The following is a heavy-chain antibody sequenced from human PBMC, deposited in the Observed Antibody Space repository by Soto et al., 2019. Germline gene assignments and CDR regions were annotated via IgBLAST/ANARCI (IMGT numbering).Heavy chain of an antibody. CDR2: IYYSGST. Sequence: QVQLQESGPGLVKPSQTLSLTCTVSGGSISSGGYYWSWIRQHPGKVLEWIGYIYYSGSTYYNPSLKSPVTISVDTSKNQFSLKLSSVTAEDTAVYYCARGGAAAGGGSAGFDPWGQGTLVTVSS. D-gene: IGHD6-13*01. CDR1: GGSISSGGYY. J-gene: IGHJ5*02. V-gene: IGHV4-31*01. CDR3: ARGGAAAGGGSAGFDP.